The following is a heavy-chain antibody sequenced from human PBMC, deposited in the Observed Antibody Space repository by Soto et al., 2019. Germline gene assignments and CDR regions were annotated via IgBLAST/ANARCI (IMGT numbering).Heavy chain of an antibody. CDR3: AAGIGAPVAFDI. Sequence: ASVKVSCKAPGFTFTSSAVQWVRQARGQRLEWIGWIVVGSGNTNYAQKFQERVTITRDMSTGTAYMELSSLRSEDTAVYYCAAGIGAPVAFDIWGQGTMVTVSS. J-gene: IGHJ3*02. D-gene: IGHD4-17*01. V-gene: IGHV1-58*01. CDR1: GFTFTSSA. CDR2: IVVGSGNT.